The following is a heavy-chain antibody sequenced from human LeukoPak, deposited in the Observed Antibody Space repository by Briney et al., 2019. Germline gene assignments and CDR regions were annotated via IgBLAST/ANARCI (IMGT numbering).Heavy chain of an antibody. J-gene: IGHJ4*02. CDR1: GFTFSDYY. Sequence: PGGSLRLSCAASGFTFSDYYMSWIRQAPGKGLGWVSYISSSGSTIYYAASVKGRFTISTDNAKHSLYLQMNSLRAEDTAVYYCAREEKYYFDYWGQGTLVTVSS. CDR2: ISSSGSTI. CDR3: AREEKYYFDY. V-gene: IGHV3-11*04.